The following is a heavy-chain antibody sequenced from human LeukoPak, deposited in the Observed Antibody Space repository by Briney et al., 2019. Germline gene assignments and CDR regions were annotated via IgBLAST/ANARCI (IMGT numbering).Heavy chain of an antibody. CDR1: GFTFSSYE. V-gene: IGHV3-48*03. CDR2: ISSNGSTI. Sequence: GGSLRLSCAASGFTFSSYEMNWVRQAPGKGLEWVSYISSNGSTIYHADSVKGRITISRDNAKNSLYLQMNSLRAEDTAAYYCAKAGDYSYFDYWGQGTLVTVSS. D-gene: IGHD4-11*01. J-gene: IGHJ4*02. CDR3: AKAGDYSYFDY.